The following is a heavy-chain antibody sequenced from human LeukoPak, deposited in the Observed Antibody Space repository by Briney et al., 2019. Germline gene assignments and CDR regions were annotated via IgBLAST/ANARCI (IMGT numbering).Heavy chain of an antibody. CDR3: AREQRWLQPHDAFDI. V-gene: IGHV3-30-3*01. J-gene: IGHJ3*02. CDR1: GFTFSSYA. CDR2: ISYDGSNK. D-gene: IGHD5-24*01. Sequence: PGGSLRLSCAASGFTFSSYAMHWVRQAPGKGLEWVAVISYDGSNKYYADSVKGRFTISRDNSKNTLYLQMNSLRAEDTAVYYCAREQRWLQPHDAFDIWGQGTMVTVSS.